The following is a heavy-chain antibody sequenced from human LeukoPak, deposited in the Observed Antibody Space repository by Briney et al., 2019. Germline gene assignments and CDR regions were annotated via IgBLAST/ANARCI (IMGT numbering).Heavy chain of an antibody. Sequence: ASVKVSCKASGYTFTSYYMHWVRQAPGQGLEWMGIINPSGGSTSYAQKFQGRVTMTRDASTSTVYMELSSLRSEDTAVYYCVVGFWPRALAIDYWGQGTLVTVSS. CDR1: GYTFTSYY. CDR3: VVGFWPRALAIDY. J-gene: IGHJ4*02. D-gene: IGHD3-3*01. CDR2: INPSGGST. V-gene: IGHV1-46*01.